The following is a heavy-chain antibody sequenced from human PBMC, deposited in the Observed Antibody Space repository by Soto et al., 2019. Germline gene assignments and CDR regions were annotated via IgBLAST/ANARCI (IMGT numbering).Heavy chain of an antibody. Sequence: ASVKVSCKASGYTFTSYAMHWVRQAPGQRLEWIGWINAGNGNTKYSQKFQGRVTITRDTSASTAYMELSSLRSEDTALYYCARAGGGTMVRGVIIPPAYWGQGTLVTVSS. CDR1: GYTFTSYA. D-gene: IGHD3-10*01. CDR2: INAGNGNT. V-gene: IGHV1-3*01. J-gene: IGHJ4*02. CDR3: ARAGGGTMVRGVIIPPAY.